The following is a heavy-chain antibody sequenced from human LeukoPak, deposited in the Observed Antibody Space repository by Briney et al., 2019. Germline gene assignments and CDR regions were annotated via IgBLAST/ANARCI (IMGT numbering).Heavy chain of an antibody. CDR3: IRDLNWNYGDY. CDR2: ISSSSSYI. J-gene: IGHJ4*02. Sequence: GGSLRLSCAASGFTFSSYSMNWVRQAPGKGLEWVSSISSSSSYIYYADSVKGRFTISRDNAKNSLYLQMDSLTAEDTAVYYCIRDLNWNYGDYWGQGTLVTVSS. V-gene: IGHV3-21*01. D-gene: IGHD1-7*01. CDR1: GFTFSSYS.